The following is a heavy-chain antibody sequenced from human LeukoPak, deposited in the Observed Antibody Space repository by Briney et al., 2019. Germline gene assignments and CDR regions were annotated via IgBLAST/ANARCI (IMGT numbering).Heavy chain of an antibody. CDR2: FNPEDGET. V-gene: IGHV1-24*01. D-gene: IGHD6-6*01. J-gene: IGHJ6*03. CDR3: ARGQLRSPNYYYYMDV. Sequence: GASVKVSCKVSGYTLTELSMHWVRQAPGKGLEWMGGFNPEDGETFYAQKFQGRVTITADKSTSTAYMELSSLRSEDTAVYYCARGQLRSPNYYYYMDVWGKGTTVTVSS. CDR1: GYTLTELS.